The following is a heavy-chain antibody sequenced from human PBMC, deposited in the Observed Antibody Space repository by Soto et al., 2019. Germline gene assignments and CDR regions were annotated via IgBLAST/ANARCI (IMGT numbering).Heavy chain of an antibody. J-gene: IGHJ3*02. Sequence: GGSLRLSCAASGFTFSSYAMHWVRQDPGKGLEWVAVISYDGSNKYYADSVKGRFTISRDNSKNTLYLQMNSLRAEDTAVYYCARDGRYFDWLGAFDIWGQGTMVTVSS. CDR3: ARDGRYFDWLGAFDI. CDR1: GFTFSSYA. D-gene: IGHD3-9*01. V-gene: IGHV3-30*04. CDR2: ISYDGSNK.